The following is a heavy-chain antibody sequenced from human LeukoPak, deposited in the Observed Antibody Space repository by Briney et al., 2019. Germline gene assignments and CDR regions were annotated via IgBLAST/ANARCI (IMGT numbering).Heavy chain of an antibody. CDR3: AKKVSGSYWFDP. V-gene: IGHV3-23*01. D-gene: IGHD1-26*01. CDR2: ISGSGGST. CDR1: GFTFSSYG. Sequence: GGSLRLSCAASGFTFSSYGMSWVRQAPGKGLEWVSAISGSGGSTYYADSVKGRFTISRDNSKNTPYLQMNSLRAEDTAVYYCAKKVSGSYWFDPWGQGTLVTVSS. J-gene: IGHJ5*02.